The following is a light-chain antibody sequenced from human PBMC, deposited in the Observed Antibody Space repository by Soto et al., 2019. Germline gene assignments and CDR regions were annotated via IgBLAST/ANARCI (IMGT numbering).Light chain of an antibody. J-gene: IGKJ5*01. CDR2: DAS. V-gene: IGKV1-5*01. Sequence: DIHMTQSPSTLSASVGYRFTITCRASQSISSWLAWYQQKPGKAPKFLIYDASSLQSGVPSRFRGSGSGTEFTLTISSLQPDDFEPYYCQQYNGYSITFGQGTRLEIK. CDR1: QSISSW. CDR3: QQYNGYSIT.